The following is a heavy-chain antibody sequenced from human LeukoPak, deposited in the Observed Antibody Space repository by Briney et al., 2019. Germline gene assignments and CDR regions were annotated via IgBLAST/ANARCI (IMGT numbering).Heavy chain of an antibody. V-gene: IGHV4-30-2*01. CDR1: GGSLSSGGYS. J-gene: IGHJ2*01. D-gene: IGHD6-13*01. CDR2: IYHSGST. CDR3: ARGVWAPPLNWYFDL. Sequence: SETLSLTCAVSGGSLSSGGYSWRWLRQPPGRGLEWVGYIYHSGSTYYNPSLKSRVTISVDRSKNQFSLKLSSVTAADTAVYYCARGVWAPPLNWYFDLWGRGTLVTVSS.